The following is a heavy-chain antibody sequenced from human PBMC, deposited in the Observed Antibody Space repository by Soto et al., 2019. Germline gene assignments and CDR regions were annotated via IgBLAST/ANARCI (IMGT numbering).Heavy chain of an antibody. CDR1: GGSVSSGYYY. CDR3: ARDEIGTVVAPPTNIFSYYYHEAV. Sequence: SETLSLTCTVSGGSVSSGYYYWSWIRQPPGKGLEWIGYIYYSGNTKYNPSLKGRVTISLDTSKNHFSLNLTSVTAADTAVYYCARDEIGTVVAPPTNIFSYYYHEAVWGQGTTVTVSS. D-gene: IGHD2-15*01. CDR2: IYYSGNT. V-gene: IGHV4-61*03. J-gene: IGHJ6*02.